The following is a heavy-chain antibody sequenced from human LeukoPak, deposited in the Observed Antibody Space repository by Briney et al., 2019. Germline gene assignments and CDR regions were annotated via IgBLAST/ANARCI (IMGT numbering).Heavy chain of an antibody. Sequence: GGSLRLSCAASGFTFSGSAMHWVRQASGKGLEWVGRIRSKANSYATAYAASVKGRFTISRDDSKNTAYLQMNSLKTEDTAVYYCTTAAAQPYIWGHGTMVTVSS. D-gene: IGHD1-14*01. CDR1: GFTFSGSA. J-gene: IGHJ3*02. CDR3: TTAAAQPYI. V-gene: IGHV3-73*01. CDR2: IRSKANSYAT.